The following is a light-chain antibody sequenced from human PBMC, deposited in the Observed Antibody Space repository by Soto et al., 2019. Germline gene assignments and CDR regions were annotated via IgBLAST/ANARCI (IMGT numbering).Light chain of an antibody. Sequence: EIVLTQSPATLSLSPGERATLSCRASQSVRSYLAWYQQKPGQTPRLLIYDAFNRATGIPARFSGSGSGTDFTLTISSLEPEDFAVYYCQQYGSSPRTFGQGTKLEIK. CDR2: DAF. CDR3: QQYGSSPRT. CDR1: QSVRSY. V-gene: IGKV3-11*01. J-gene: IGKJ2*01.